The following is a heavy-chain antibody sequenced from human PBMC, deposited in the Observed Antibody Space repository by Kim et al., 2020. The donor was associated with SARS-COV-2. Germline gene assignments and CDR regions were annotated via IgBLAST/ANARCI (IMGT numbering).Heavy chain of an antibody. CDR1: GFTFSSYW. V-gene: IGHV3-74*01. Sequence: GGSLRLSCAASGFTFSSYWMHWVRQAPGKGLVWVSRINSDGSSTSYADSVKGRFTISRDNAKNTLYLQMNSLRAEDTAVYYCARDPGDSSGYYYSDWYFDLWGRGTLVTVSS. CDR2: INSDGSST. D-gene: IGHD3-22*01. CDR3: ARDPGDSSGYYYSDWYFDL. J-gene: IGHJ2*01.